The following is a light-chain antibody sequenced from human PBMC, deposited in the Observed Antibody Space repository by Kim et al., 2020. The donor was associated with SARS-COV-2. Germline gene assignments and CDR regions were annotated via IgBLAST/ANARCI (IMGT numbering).Light chain of an antibody. Sequence: VKLTCTLSSGHSSYIIAWHQQQPGKAPRYLMKLEGSGSYNKGSGVPDRFSGSSSGADRYLTISNLQSEDEADYYCETWDSNTPWVFGGGTQLTVL. CDR2: LEGSGSY. CDR1: SGHSSYI. J-gene: IGLJ3*02. CDR3: ETWDSNTPWV. V-gene: IGLV4-60*03.